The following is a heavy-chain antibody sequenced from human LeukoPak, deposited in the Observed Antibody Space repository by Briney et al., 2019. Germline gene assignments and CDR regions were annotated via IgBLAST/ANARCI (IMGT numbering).Heavy chain of an antibody. CDR1: GGSISSSSYY. D-gene: IGHD2-2*01. J-gene: IGHJ5*02. CDR2: IYYSGST. V-gene: IGHV4-39*01. CDR3: ARQRPAAALGP. Sequence: SETLSLTCTVSGGSISSSSYYWGWIRQPPGKGLEWIGSIYYSGSTYYNPSLKSRVTISVDTSKNQFSLKLSSVTAADTAVYYCARQRPAAALGPWGQGTLVTVSS.